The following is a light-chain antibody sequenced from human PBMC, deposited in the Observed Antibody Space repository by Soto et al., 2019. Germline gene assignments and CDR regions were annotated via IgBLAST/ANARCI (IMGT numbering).Light chain of an antibody. CDR2: GNS. CDR3: QSYVRSMSGHV. Sequence: QSVLTQPPSVSGAPGQRVTISCTGSSSNIGAGYDVHWYQQLPGTAPRLLIYGNSNRPSGVPDRLSGSKSGTSAYLAIAGRKPDDEANYYCQSYVRSMSGHVPGTGTKVTAL. J-gene: IGLJ1*01. V-gene: IGLV1-40*01. CDR1: SSNIGAGYD.